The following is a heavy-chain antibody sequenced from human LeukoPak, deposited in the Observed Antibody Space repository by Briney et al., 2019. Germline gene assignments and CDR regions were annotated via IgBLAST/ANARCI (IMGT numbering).Heavy chain of an antibody. Sequence: GAAVKVSCKASGGTFSSYAISWVRQAPGQGLEWMGWISAYNGNTYYAQKLQGRVTMTTDTSTSTAYMELRSLRCDDTAVCYCARIPLDSSGYYFPPDYWGQGTLVTVSS. D-gene: IGHD3-22*01. CDR2: ISAYNGNT. J-gene: IGHJ4*02. CDR1: GGTFSSYA. V-gene: IGHV1-18*01. CDR3: ARIPLDSSGYYFPPDY.